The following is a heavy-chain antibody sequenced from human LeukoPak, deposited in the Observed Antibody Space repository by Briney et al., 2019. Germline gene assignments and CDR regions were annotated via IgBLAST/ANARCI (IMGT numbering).Heavy chain of an antibody. D-gene: IGHD5-18*01. CDR1: GFTFSSYA. CDR3: AKGGQLWPSYFDY. J-gene: IGHJ4*02. V-gene: IGHV3-23*01. CDR2: ISAGGGST. Sequence: GGSLRLSCAASGFTFSSYAMTWVRQAPGKGLEWVSPISAGGGSTYYADSVKGRFTISRDNSKSTLYLQMNSLRAEDTAVYYCAKGGQLWPSYFDYWGQGTLVTVSS.